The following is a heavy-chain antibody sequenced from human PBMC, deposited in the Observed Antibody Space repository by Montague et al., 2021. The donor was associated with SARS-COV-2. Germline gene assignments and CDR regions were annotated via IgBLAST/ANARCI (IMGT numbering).Heavy chain of an antibody. CDR1: GFTVSNNW. CDR2: IADYGDKT. CDR3: VRDMFGPNDH. J-gene: IGHJ5*02. V-gene: IGHV3-74*01. D-gene: IGHD3-10*02. Sequence: SLRLSCAASGFTVSNNWMHWVRQAPGKGLAWVSRIADYGDKTDYADSVKGRFTTSRDNAKNTLYLQMNSLRVDDTAVYYCVRDMFGPNDHWGQGILVTVSS.